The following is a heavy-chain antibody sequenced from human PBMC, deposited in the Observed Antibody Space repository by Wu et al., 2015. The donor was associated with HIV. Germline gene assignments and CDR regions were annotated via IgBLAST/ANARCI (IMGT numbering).Heavy chain of an antibody. CDR1: GGTFSSFA. J-gene: IGHJ4*02. V-gene: IGHV1-69*13. D-gene: IGHD3-10*01. Sequence: QVQLVQSGAEVKKPGSPVKVSCTASGGTFSSFAISWVRQAPGQGLEWMGRIIPLFRTTNYAQEFQGRVTITADESTSTAFMELSSLRSEDTAVYYCARGPYSYGSGSYYLDYWGQGTLVTVSS. CDR2: IIPLFRTT. CDR3: ARGPYSYGSGSYYLDY.